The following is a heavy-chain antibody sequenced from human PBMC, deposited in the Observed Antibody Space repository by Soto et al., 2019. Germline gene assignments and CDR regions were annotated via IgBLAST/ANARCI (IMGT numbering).Heavy chain of an antibody. V-gene: IGHV3-23*01. D-gene: IGHD3-3*01. CDR1: GFTFENYA. CDR2: ISGSGGTT. CDR3: AKDSWAIFGVPEREYYAMDV. J-gene: IGHJ6*02. Sequence: EVQLLESGGAPVQSGGSLRLSCVASGFTFENYAMSWVRQAPGKGLEWVSAISGSGGTTYYSDSVKGRFTISRDNSKNTVYLQMNDLRVEDAAEYFCAKDSWAIFGVPEREYYAMDVWGQGTTVTVSS.